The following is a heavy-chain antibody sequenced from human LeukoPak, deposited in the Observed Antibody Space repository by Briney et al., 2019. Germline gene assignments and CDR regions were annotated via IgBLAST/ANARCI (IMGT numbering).Heavy chain of an antibody. J-gene: IGHJ4*02. CDR1: GGSITSSKYF. Sequence: SETLSLTCAVSGGSITSSKYFWGWIRQPPGKELELIGIISYSGSTDYNPSLKSRVTISTDTSTNQFSLKLTSVTTADTAVYYCAGLGVMVLVYQFEYWGRGTPVTVSS. CDR3: AGLGVMVLVYQFEY. V-gene: IGHV4-39*07. D-gene: IGHD2-8*01. CDR2: ISYSGST.